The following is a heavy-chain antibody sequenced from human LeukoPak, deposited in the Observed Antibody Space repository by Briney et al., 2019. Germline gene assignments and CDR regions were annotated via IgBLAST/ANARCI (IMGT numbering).Heavy chain of an antibody. V-gene: IGHV3-7*03. CDR2: IKRDGSEK. D-gene: IGHD6-19*01. CDR1: GLTFSNYW. J-gene: IGHJ4*02. Sequence: GGSLRLSCAASGLTFSNYWMDWVRQAPGKGLEWVANIKRDGSEKYYVDSVKGRFTISRDNAKNSLDLQMNSLRVEDTAVYYCARLGPASSGWPESFDDWGQGTLVTVSS. CDR3: ARLGPASSGWPESFDD.